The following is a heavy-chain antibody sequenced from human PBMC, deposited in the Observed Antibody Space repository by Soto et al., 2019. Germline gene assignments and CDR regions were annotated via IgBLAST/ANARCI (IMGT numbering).Heavy chain of an antibody. CDR1: GYTFIDYG. CDR3: AREIGVAGTVGFGY. V-gene: IGHV1-18*01. D-gene: IGHD6-19*01. CDR2: ISAYNGNT. Sequence: QVQVVQSGAEVKKPGASVKVSCKASGYTFIDYGFSWLRQAPGQGLEWMGWISAYNGNTHFAQKGQGRVTLARDPSTSTVHMELRSLRSDDPAVYYCAREIGVAGTVGFGYWGQGTLVTVSS. J-gene: IGHJ4*02.